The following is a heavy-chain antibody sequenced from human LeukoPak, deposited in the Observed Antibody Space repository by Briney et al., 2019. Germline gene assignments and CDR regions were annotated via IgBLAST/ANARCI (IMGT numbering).Heavy chain of an antibody. CDR1: GYTFTNYA. J-gene: IGHJ4*02. D-gene: IGHD1-26*01. Sequence: ASVKVSFTASGYTFTNYAMNWVRQAPGQGLEWMGCISTDTGTPTYAQGFTGRFVFSLDTSVSTAYLQISNLKAEDTAVYSCARASTPKVGATIYYFDYWGQGTLVTVSS. CDR2: ISTDTGTP. V-gene: IGHV7-4-1*02. CDR3: ARASTPKVGATIYYFDY.